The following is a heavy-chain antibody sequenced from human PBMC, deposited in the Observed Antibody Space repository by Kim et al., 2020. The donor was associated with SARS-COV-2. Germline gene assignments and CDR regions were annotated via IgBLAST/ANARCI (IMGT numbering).Heavy chain of an antibody. D-gene: IGHD3-10*01. CDR1: GFTFSSYG. CDR3: ARGQTGTSGWYFDL. V-gene: IGHV3-33*01. CDR2: IWYDGSNK. J-gene: IGHJ2*01. Sequence: GGSLRLSCAASGFTFSSYGMHWVRQAPGKGLEWVAVIWYDGSNKYYADSVKGRFTISRDNSKNTLYLQMSSLRAEETAVYYCARGQTGTSGWYFDLWGRGAPVIVSS.